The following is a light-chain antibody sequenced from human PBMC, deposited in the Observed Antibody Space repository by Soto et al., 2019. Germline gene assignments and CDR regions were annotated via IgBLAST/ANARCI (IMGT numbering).Light chain of an antibody. CDR3: HQYNNWPPWT. Sequence: EIVMTQSPATLSVSPGESATLSCTASQSLSINLAWYQQKPGQAPRLLIYRASTRASGVPARFSGSGSGTEFTLTISSLQSEDFAVYYCHQYNNWPPWTFGPGTKV. CDR2: RAS. V-gene: IGKV3-15*01. J-gene: IGKJ1*01. CDR1: QSLSIN.